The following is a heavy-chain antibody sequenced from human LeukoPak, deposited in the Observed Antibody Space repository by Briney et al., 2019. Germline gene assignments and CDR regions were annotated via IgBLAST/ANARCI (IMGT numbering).Heavy chain of an antibody. Sequence: PSETLSLTCTVSGGSMSSYYWSWIRQPPGKGLEWIGYIYYSGSTYYNPSLKSRVTISVDTSKNQFSLKLSSVTAADTAVYYCARDREYDSSGYYYRAGLFDIWGQGTMVTVSS. CDR3: ARDREYDSSGYYYRAGLFDI. D-gene: IGHD3-22*01. J-gene: IGHJ3*02. CDR1: GGSMSSYY. CDR2: IYYSGST. V-gene: IGHV4-59*12.